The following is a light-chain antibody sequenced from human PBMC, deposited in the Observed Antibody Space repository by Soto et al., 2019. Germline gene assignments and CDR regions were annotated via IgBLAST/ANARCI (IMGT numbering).Light chain of an antibody. J-gene: IGKJ4*01. V-gene: IGKV1-16*02. CDR3: LQYESYPPA. CDR2: AAS. Sequence: DIQMTQSPSSLSTSVGDRVTITCRASQVIRVSLAWFQQKPGKVPKSLIYAASTLQSGVPSKFSGSGSGTDFTLTISSLQPEDVATYYCLQYESYPPAFGGGTKVEI. CDR1: QVIRVS.